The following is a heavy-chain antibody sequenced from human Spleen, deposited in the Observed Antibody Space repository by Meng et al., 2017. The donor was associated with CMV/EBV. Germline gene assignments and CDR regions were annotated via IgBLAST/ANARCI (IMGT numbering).Heavy chain of an antibody. CDR3: ARVSGYLNPFNY. CDR1: GGTFGNYA. V-gene: IGHV1-69*04. J-gene: IGHJ4*02. D-gene: IGHD5-12*01. Sequence: QVQLVQSGAEVKKSGSSVKVSCKASGGTFGNYAMNWVRQAPGQGLEWMGRIIPILGISNYAQKFQCRVTATADKSTRTAYMELSSLTSENTAVYYCARVSGYLNPFNYWGQGTLVTVSS. CDR2: IIPILGIS.